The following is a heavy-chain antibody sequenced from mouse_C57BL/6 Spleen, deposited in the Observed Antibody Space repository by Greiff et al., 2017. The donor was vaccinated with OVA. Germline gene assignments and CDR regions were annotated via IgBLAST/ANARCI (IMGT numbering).Heavy chain of an antibody. Sequence: EVHLVESEGGLVQPGSSMKLSCTASGFTFSDYYMAWVRQVPEKGLEWVANINYDGSSTYYLDSLKSRFIISRDNAKNILYLQMSSLKSEDTATYYCARGNYYGNYGLDYWGQGTTLTVSS. CDR3: ARGNYYGNYGLDY. D-gene: IGHD2-1*01. V-gene: IGHV5-16*01. CDR2: INYDGSST. J-gene: IGHJ2*01. CDR1: GFTFSDYY.